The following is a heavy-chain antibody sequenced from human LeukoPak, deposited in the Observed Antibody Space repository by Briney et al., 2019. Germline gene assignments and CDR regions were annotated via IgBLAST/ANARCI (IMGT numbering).Heavy chain of an antibody. D-gene: IGHD2-2*01. Sequence: GGSLGLSCAASGFTFSSYWMHWVRQAPGKGLVWVSRINSDGSITTYADSVRGRFTISRDNAKSTLYLQMNSLRAEDTAVYYCASSTQISKYADYWGQGALVTVSS. V-gene: IGHV3-74*01. CDR1: GFTFSSYW. J-gene: IGHJ4*02. CDR2: INSDGSIT. CDR3: ASSTQISKYADY.